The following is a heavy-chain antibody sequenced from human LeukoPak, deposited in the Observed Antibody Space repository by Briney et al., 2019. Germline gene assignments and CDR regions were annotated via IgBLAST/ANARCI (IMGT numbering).Heavy chain of an antibody. CDR1: GGTFSSYA. CDR2: INPNSGGT. Sequence: VSVKVSCKASGGTFSSYAISWVRQAPGQGLEWMGWINPNSGGTNYAQKFQGRVTMTRDTSISTAYMELSRLRSDDTAVYYCAREYDFWSNLDYWGQGTLVTVSS. J-gene: IGHJ4*02. D-gene: IGHD3-3*01. CDR3: AREYDFWSNLDY. V-gene: IGHV1-2*02.